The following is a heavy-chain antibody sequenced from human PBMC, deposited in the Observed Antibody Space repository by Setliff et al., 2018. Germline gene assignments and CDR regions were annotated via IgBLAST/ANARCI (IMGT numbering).Heavy chain of an antibody. CDR1: GGSFSAYY. CDR2: ISHGGGT. CDR3: ATGDVYDSSAFLSDWFDP. J-gene: IGHJ5*02. V-gene: IGHV4-34*01. D-gene: IGHD3-22*01. Sequence: PSETLSLTCTVYGGSFSAYYWSWIRQPPGKGLEWIGEISHGGGTNYNPSLKSRVTISIDTSKNLFSLKLTSVTAADTAVYYCATGDVYDSSAFLSDWFDPWGQGTLVTVSS.